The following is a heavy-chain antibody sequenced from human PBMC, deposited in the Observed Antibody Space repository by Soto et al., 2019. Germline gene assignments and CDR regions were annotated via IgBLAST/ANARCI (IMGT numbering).Heavy chain of an antibody. CDR2: VSYDGSKK. CDR3: ASDPERFNSGQSWFEY. D-gene: IGHD6-19*01. Sequence: GGSLRLSCAASGFTFIAHAMHWVRQAPGKGLEWVAVVSYDGSKKFYADSVKGRFIVSRDSSTNTLYLQMDSLTTEDTAVYYCASDPERFNSGQSWFEYWGQGTLVTVSS. J-gene: IGHJ5*01. CDR1: GFTFIAHA. V-gene: IGHV3-30-3*01.